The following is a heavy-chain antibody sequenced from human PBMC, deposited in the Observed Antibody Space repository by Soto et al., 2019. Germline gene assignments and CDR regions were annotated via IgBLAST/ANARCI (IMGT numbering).Heavy chain of an antibody. V-gene: IGHV4-34*01. CDR2: INHSGTT. J-gene: IGHJ4*02. CDR1: GGSFCGYF. Sequence: SDTLSLTCAVCGGSFCGYFWSWIRQPPGKGPEWIGEINHSGTTNYNPSLKSRVTISVDTSKNQFSLKLSSVTAADTAVYYCARGWSAAIGSFDYWGQG. CDR3: ARGWSAAIGSFDY. D-gene: IGHD2-2*01.